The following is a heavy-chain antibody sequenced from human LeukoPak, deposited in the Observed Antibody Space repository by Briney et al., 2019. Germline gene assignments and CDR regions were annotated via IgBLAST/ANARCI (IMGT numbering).Heavy chain of an antibody. V-gene: IGHV3-30-3*01. Sequence: GGSLRLSCAASGFTFSSYAMHRVRQAPGKGLEWVAVISYDGSNKYYADSVKGRFTISRDNSKNTLYLQMNSLRAEDTAVYYRARDLRDMITFGGVIGYWGQGTLVTVSS. CDR1: GFTFSSYA. CDR2: ISYDGSNK. D-gene: IGHD3-16*02. J-gene: IGHJ4*02. CDR3: ARDLRDMITFGGVIGY.